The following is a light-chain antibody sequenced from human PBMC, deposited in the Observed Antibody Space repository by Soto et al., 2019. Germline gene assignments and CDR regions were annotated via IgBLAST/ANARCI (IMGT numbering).Light chain of an antibody. V-gene: IGKV3-15*01. CDR3: QQYNNWPQT. CDR1: QSVSRN. CDR2: GAS. J-gene: IGKJ1*01. Sequence: EIVMTQSPATLSVPPGERATVSCRASQSVSRNLAWYQQKPGQAPRLLIYGASTRATGIPARFSGSGSGTEFTLTISSLQSEDFAVYSCQQYNNWPQTFGQGTKVDI.